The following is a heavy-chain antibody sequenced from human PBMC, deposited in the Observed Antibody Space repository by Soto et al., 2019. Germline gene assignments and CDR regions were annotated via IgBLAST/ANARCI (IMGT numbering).Heavy chain of an antibody. D-gene: IGHD3-10*01. CDR1: GDTYTTYF. J-gene: IGHJ6*02. Sequence: QVQLVQSGAEVRKPGSSVKVSCKVSGDTYTTYFLSWVRQAPGQGLEWMGGIIPILGTTNYAQKFQGGLTLTADESTRTAYMELSSLRSEDTAVYYCARRLSSFYDYVMDVWGQGTTVTVSS. V-gene: IGHV1-69*01. CDR3: ARRLSSFYDYVMDV. CDR2: IIPILGTT.